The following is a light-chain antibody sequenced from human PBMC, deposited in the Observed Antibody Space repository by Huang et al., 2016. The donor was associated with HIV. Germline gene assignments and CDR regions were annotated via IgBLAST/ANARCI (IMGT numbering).Light chain of an antibody. Sequence: EIDVTQSPATLSASPGERVTLSCRASKSVGSNLAWYQHKPGQTPRLVIYDASTRAAGIPARFTGSGSGTDFTLTIRSLQSEDFVVYYCQQYNTWPPGAFGQGTRVDIK. V-gene: IGKV3-15*01. J-gene: IGKJ1*01. CDR1: KSVGSN. CDR3: QQYNTWPPGA. CDR2: DAS.